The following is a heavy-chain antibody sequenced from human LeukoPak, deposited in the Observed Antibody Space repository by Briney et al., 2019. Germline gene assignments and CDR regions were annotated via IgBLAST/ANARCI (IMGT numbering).Heavy chain of an antibody. J-gene: IGHJ4*02. V-gene: IGHV5-51*01. D-gene: IGHD4-17*01. CDR2: IYPCDSDT. CDR3: ARMLKTFTDYRNDYGDYKVGIIFAY. CDR1: GYSFTSYW. Sequence: GESLKISCKGSGYSFTSYWIGWVRQMPGKGLEGMGIIYPCDSDTRYSPSCQGQVTISADKYISTAYLQWSSMKASDTAMYYCARMLKTFTDYRNDYGDYKVGIIFAYWGQGTLVTVSS.